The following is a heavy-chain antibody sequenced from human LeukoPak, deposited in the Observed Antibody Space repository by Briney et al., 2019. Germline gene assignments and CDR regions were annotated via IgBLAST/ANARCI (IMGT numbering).Heavy chain of an antibody. CDR3: ARGGVYYDFWSGYYYDYYFDY. CDR2: ISGNGYST. D-gene: IGHD3-3*01. J-gene: IGHJ4*02. CDR1: GFTFSSYA. V-gene: IGHV3-23*01. Sequence: PGGSLRLSCAASGFTFSSYAMNWVRQAPGKGLEWVSVISGNGYSTYYADSVKGRFTISRDNAKNSLYLQMNSLRAEDTAVYYCARGGVYYDFWSGYYYDYYFDYWGQGTLVTVSS.